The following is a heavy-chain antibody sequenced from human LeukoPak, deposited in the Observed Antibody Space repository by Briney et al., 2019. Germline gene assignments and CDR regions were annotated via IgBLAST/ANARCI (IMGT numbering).Heavy chain of an antibody. J-gene: IGHJ6*02. CDR3: ARNPGANYYGSGQDYFYYGMDV. V-gene: IGHV1-46*02. Sequence: EASVKVSWKASGYTFNSYYMHWVRQAPGQGLEWMGIINPSAGRTSYAQKFQGRVTMTRDTSTSTVYMELSSLTSEDTAVYYCARNPGANYYGSGQDYFYYGMDVWGQGTTVTVSS. D-gene: IGHD3-10*01. CDR1: GYTFNSYY. CDR2: INPSAGRT.